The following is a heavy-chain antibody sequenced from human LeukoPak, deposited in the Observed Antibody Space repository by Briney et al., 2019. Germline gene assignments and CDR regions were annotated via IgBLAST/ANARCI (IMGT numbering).Heavy chain of an antibody. Sequence: GGSLRLSCAASGFTFSSYSMHWVRQAPGKGLVWVSGISWNGGSIGYADSVKGRFTISRDNAKNSLYLQMNSLRAEDTALYYCAKDGGASGYSYAFHYGGEGTLVTVSS. CDR1: GFTFSSYS. CDR3: AKDGGASGYSYAFHY. V-gene: IGHV3-9*01. D-gene: IGHD5-18*01. J-gene: IGHJ4*02. CDR2: ISWNGGSI.